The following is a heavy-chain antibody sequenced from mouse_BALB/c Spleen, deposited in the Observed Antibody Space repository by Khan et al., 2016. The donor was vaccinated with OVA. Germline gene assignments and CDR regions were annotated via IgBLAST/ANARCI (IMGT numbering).Heavy chain of an antibody. J-gene: IGHJ3*01. V-gene: IGHV2-2*01. CDR2: IWSGGST. Sequence: QVQLKQSGPGLVQPSQSLSITCTVSDFSLTTYGVHWVRQSPGKGLEWLGVIWSGGSTDYNAAFLSRLSISKDNSKSQVFFKMNSLQADDTAMYYCARNSYMHDFTYWGQGTLVTVSA. CDR1: DFSLTTYG. CDR3: ARNSYMHDFTY. D-gene: IGHD2-14*01.